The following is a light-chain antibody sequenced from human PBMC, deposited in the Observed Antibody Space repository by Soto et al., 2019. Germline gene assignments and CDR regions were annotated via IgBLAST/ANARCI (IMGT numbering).Light chain of an antibody. CDR3: KSSAGSNTYV. V-gene: IGLV2-8*01. Sequence: QSVLTQPPSASGSPGQSVTISCTGTKNDIGAYDFVSWYQHHPGKAPRLIIYEVVQRPSGVPDRFSGSKSGNTASLTVPGLQAADEADYFCKSSAGSNTYVFGSGTKATVL. J-gene: IGLJ1*01. CDR2: EVV. CDR1: KNDIGAYDF.